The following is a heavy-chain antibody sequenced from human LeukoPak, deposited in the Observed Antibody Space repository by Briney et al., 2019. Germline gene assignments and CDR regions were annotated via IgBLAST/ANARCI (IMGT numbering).Heavy chain of an antibody. CDR2: IVLGSGNT. J-gene: IGHJ5*02. V-gene: IGHV1-58*02. D-gene: IGHD3-3*01. Sequence: SVKVSCKASGFTFHTSAMQWVRQARGQRLEWIGWIVLGSGNTVYSHKFHDTVIITRDMSTSTVYMELDSLGSEDTAVYYCAAQRGASLHDFWSTRLFDPWGQGTLVTVSS. CDR3: AAQRGASLHDFWSTRLFDP. CDR1: GFTFHTSA.